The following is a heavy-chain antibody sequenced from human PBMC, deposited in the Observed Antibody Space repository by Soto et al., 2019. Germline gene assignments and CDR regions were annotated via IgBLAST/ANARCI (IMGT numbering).Heavy chain of an antibody. CDR1: GFTFSSYE. J-gene: IGHJ5*02. CDR3: ARGLWSGYLAGFDP. CDR2: ISGSGSTI. D-gene: IGHD3-3*01. Sequence: LRLSCAASGFTFSSYEMNWVRQAPGKGLEWLSHISGSGSTIFYADSVKGRFTISRDNARNSVYLQMNSLRAEDTAVYYCARGLWSGYLAGFDPWGQGTLVTVSS. V-gene: IGHV3-48*03.